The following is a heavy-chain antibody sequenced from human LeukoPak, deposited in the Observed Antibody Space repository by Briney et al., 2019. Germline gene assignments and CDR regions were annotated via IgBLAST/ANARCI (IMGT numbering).Heavy chain of an antibody. CDR2: FDPEDGET. CDR1: GYTLTELS. D-gene: IGHD5-18*01. V-gene: IGHV1-24*01. Sequence: ASVKVSCKVSGYTLTELSMHWVRQAPGKGLEWMGGFDPEDGETIYAQKFQGRVTMTEDTSTDTAYMELSSLRSEDTVVYYCATGLFFQVDTAMATVPYFDYWGQGTLVTVSS. CDR3: ATGLFFQVDTAMATVPYFDY. J-gene: IGHJ4*02.